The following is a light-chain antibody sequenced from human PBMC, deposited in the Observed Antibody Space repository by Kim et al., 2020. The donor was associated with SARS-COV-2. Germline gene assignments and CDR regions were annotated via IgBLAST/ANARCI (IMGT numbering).Light chain of an antibody. CDR3: QAWDSSTYVV. CDR1: KLGDKY. Sequence: SPGQTVIITCSGEKLGDKYACWYQQKPGQSPVLVIYQDSKRPSGIPERFSGSNSGNTATLTISGTQAMDESDYYCQAWDSSTYVVFGGGTKLTVL. J-gene: IGLJ2*01. V-gene: IGLV3-1*01. CDR2: QDS.